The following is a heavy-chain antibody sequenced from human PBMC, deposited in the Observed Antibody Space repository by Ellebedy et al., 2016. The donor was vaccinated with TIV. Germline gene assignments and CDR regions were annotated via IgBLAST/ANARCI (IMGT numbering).Heavy chain of an antibody. J-gene: IGHJ4*02. CDR3: ARVYISYFIDY. CDR1: GFRFTSYS. CDR2: ISSSSSI. V-gene: IGHV3-48*02. Sequence: GESLKISCAASGFRFTSYSLNWVRQAPGRGLEWVSYISSSSSIYYADSVKGRFTISRDDAKNSLYLQMNSLRDEDTAVYYCARVYISYFIDYWGQGTLVTVSS. D-gene: IGHD6-6*01.